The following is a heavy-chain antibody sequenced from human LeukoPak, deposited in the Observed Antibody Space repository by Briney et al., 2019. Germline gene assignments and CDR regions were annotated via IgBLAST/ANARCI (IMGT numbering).Heavy chain of an antibody. J-gene: IGHJ4*02. Sequence: GSLRLSCAASGFTFSSYEMNWVRQAPGKGLEWVSYISSSGSTIYYADSVKGRFTISRDNSKNTLYLQMNSLRAEDTAVYYCAKVRSRLVISYYFDYWGQGTLVTVSS. D-gene: IGHD3-9*01. V-gene: IGHV3-48*03. CDR3: AKVRSRLVISYYFDY. CDR1: GFTFSSYE. CDR2: ISSSGSTI.